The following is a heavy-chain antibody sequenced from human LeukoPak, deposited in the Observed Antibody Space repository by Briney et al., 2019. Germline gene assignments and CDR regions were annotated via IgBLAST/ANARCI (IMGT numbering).Heavy chain of an antibody. V-gene: IGHV3-21*01. J-gene: IGHJ3*02. CDR3: ARAAYDAFDI. CDR1: GFTFSSYW. Sequence: GGSLRLSCAASGFTFSSYWMSWVRQAPGKGLEWVSSISSSSSYIYYADSVKSRFTISRDNAKNSLYLQMNSLRAEDTAVYYCARAAYDAFDIWGQGTMVTVSS. D-gene: IGHD3-16*01. CDR2: ISSSSSYI.